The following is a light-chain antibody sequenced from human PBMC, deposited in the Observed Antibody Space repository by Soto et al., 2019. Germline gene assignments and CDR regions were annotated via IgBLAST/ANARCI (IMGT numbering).Light chain of an antibody. J-gene: IGKJ4*01. CDR1: QSVNSN. CDR2: GAS. CDR3: QQYNDWPPVT. Sequence: EIVLTQSPGTLSLSPGERATLSCRSSQSVNSNYLAWYQQKPGQAPRLLIYGASTRATGIPARFSGRGSGTEFTLTISSLQSEDFAVYYCQQYNDWPPVTFGGGTKVDIK. V-gene: IGKV3-15*01.